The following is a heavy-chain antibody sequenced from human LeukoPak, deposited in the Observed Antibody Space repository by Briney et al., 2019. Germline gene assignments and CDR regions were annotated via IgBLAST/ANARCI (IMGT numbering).Heavy chain of an antibody. D-gene: IGHD6-6*01. V-gene: IGHV1-2*02. J-gene: IGHJ4*02. CDR2: INPNSGGT. CDR1: GYTFTGYY. Sequence: GASVKVSCKASGYTFTGYYMHWVRQAPGQGLEWMGWINPNSGGTNYAQKFQGRVTMTRDTSIREADLEVRRLKSDDTAVYYCARGLNVQLARGGDYWGQGTLVTVSS. CDR3: ARGLNVQLARGGDY.